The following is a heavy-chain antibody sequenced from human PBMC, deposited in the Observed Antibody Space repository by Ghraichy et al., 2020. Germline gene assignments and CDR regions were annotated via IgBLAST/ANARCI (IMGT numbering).Heavy chain of an antibody. CDR1: GFTFSSYT. J-gene: IGHJ4*02. D-gene: IGHD2-2*01. V-gene: IGHV3-64D*06. CDR3: LKGSRQYCSSISCYLGDY. CDR2: ISNNGGNT. Sequence: GGSLRLSCSASGFTFSSYTLHWVRQAPGKGLEYVSGISNNGGNTYYADSVKGRFTISRDNSKDTVYLQMSSLRAEDTAVYYCLKGSRQYCSSISCYLGDYWGQGTLVTVSS.